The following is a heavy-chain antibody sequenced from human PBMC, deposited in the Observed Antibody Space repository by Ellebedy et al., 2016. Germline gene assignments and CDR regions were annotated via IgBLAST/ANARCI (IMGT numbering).Heavy chain of an antibody. CDR1: GGTFSTYG. D-gene: IGHD1-14*01. CDR2: IIPVFRTP. V-gene: IGHV1-69*13. CDR3: ARDRLAVGLNPGSPDHHHYCMDV. Sequence: SVKVSXXASGGTFSTYGINWVRQAPRQGLEWMGGIIPVFRTPNYAQKFQGKVTITADESTSTVYLELISLRPEDTAVYYCARDRLAVGLNPGSPDHHHYCMDVWGKGTTVTVSS. J-gene: IGHJ6*03.